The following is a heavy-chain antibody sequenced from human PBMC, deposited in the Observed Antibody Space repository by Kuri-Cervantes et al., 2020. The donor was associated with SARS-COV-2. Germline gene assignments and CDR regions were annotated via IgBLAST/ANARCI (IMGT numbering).Heavy chain of an antibody. CDR3: ATRSYYDFWSGYLYTLNLDAFDI. CDR1: GYTFTSYG. D-gene: IGHD3-3*01. CDR2: ISAYNGNT. V-gene: IGHV1-18*01. J-gene: IGHJ3*02. Sequence: ASVKVSCKASGYTFTSYGISWVRQAPGQGLEWMGWISAYNGNTNYAQKPQGRVTMTTDTSTSTAYMELRSLRSDDTAVYYCATRSYYDFWSGYLYTLNLDAFDIWGQGTMVTVSS.